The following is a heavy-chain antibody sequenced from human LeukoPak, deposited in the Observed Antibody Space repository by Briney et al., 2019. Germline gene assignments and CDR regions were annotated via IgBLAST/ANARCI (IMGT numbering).Heavy chain of an antibody. CDR3: ARGYVLRSLGY. J-gene: IGHJ4*02. Sequence: SETLSLTCSVSGGSITTSDYYWSWIRQPPGTGLEWIGEINHSGSTNYNPSLKSRVTISVDTSKNQFSLKLSSVTAADTAVYYCARGYVLRSLGYWGQGTLVTVSS. D-gene: IGHD3-3*01. CDR1: GGSITTSDYY. V-gene: IGHV4-34*01. CDR2: INHSGST.